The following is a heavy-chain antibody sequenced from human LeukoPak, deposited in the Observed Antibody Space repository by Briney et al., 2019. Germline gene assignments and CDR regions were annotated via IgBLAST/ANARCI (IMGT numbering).Heavy chain of an antibody. Sequence: SETLSLTCTVSGGSFSSYYWSWIRQPAGKGLEWIGRIYTSGSTNYNPSLKSRVTMSVDTSKNQFSLKLSSVTAADTAVYYCARVSGTTGYSSGWYVDYWGQVTLVTVSS. CDR1: GGSFSSYY. D-gene: IGHD6-19*01. CDR3: ARVSGTTGYSSGWYVDY. V-gene: IGHV4-4*07. CDR2: IYTSGST. J-gene: IGHJ4*02.